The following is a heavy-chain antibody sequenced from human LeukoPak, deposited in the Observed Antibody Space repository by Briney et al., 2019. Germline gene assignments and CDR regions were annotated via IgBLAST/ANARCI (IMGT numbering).Heavy chain of an antibody. CDR2: INHSGTT. D-gene: IGHD1-26*01. CDR1: GDSFSNYY. CDR3: ARGGGYSFSYYRWFDP. J-gene: IGHJ5*02. Sequence: PSETLSPTCVVNGDSFSNYYWSWIRQPPGKGLEWIGEINHSGTTNYIPSLKSRVTISLDTSKNQFSLKLNSVTAADTAVYYCARGGGYSFSYYRWFDPWGQGTPVTVSS. V-gene: IGHV4-34*01.